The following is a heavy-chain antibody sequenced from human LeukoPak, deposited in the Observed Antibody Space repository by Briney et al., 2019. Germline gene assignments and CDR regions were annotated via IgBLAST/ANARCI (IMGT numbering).Heavy chain of an antibody. D-gene: IGHD5-24*01. Sequence: GASVKVSCKASGYTFTSYGISWVRQAPGQGLEWMGWISAYNGNTNYAQKLQGRVTMTRDTSISTAYMELSRLRSDDTAVYYCAREAGDGYNSYYFDYWGQGTLVTVSS. CDR1: GYTFTSYG. CDR2: ISAYNGNT. J-gene: IGHJ4*02. V-gene: IGHV1-18*01. CDR3: AREAGDGYNSYYFDY.